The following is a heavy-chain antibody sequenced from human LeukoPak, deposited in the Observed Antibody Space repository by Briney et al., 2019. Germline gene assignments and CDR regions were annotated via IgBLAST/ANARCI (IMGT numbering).Heavy chain of an antibody. CDR3: ARQAGKIVVVPAAIDY. CDR2: IYYSGST. Sequence: PSQTLSLTCTVSGGSISSGDYYWSWIRQPPGKGLEWIGYIYYSGSTYYNPSLKSRVTISVDTSKNQFSLKLSSVTAADTAVYYCARQAGKIVVVPAAIDYWGQGTLVTVSS. J-gene: IGHJ4*02. D-gene: IGHD2-2*01. CDR1: GGSISSGDYY. V-gene: IGHV4-30-4*08.